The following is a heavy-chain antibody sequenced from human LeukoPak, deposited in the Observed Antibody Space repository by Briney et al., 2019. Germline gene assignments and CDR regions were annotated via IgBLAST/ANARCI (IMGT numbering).Heavy chain of an antibody. CDR3: ANSISARGAAY. D-gene: IGHD6-6*01. CDR1: GFTFSDYY. Sequence: GGSLRLSCAASGFTFSDYYMSWIRQAPGKGLEWVSYISSSSNYTNYADSVKGRFTISRDNAKNSLYLQMSSLRAEDTAVYHCANSISARGAAYWGQGTLVTVSS. V-gene: IGHV3-11*06. CDR2: ISSSSNYT. J-gene: IGHJ4*02.